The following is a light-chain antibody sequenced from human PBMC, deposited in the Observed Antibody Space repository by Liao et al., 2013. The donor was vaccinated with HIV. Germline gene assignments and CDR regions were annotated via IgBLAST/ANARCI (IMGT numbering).Light chain of an antibody. Sequence: SYELTQPPSVSVSPGQTARITCSGDALPNQYAYWYQQKPGQAPVMVIYKDTERPSGIPERFSGSSSGTTATLTISGVQAEDETDYYCQSADSGGNYVIFGGGTKLTVL. J-gene: IGLJ2*01. CDR2: KDT. V-gene: IGLV3-25*03. CDR1: ALPNQY. CDR3: QSADSGGNYVI.